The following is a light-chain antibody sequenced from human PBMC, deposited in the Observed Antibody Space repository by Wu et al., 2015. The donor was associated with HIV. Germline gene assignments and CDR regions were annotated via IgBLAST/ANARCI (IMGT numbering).Light chain of an antibody. V-gene: IGKV3-20*01. Sequence: IVLTQSPGTLSLSPGERATLSCTASQSISANYLAWYQQKPGQAPRLLIFGVSNRATGVPARFSGSGSGTDFALTISRLEPEDFAVYFCQQYDSSPPWTFGQGTRV. J-gene: IGKJ1*01. CDR1: QSISANY. CDR2: GVS. CDR3: QQYDSSPPWT.